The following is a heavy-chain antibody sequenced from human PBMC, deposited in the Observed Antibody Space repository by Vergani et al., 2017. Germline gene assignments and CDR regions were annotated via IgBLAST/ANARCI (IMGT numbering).Heavy chain of an antibody. CDR2: ISAYNGNT. Sequence: QVQLVQSGAEVKKPGASVKVSCKASGYTFTSYGISWVRQAPGQGLEWMGWISAYNGNTNYAQKLQGRVTMTTDTSTSTAYMELRSLRSEDTAVYYCARAGEVWITFGGVIPDSVDVWGKGTTVTVSS. CDR3: ARAGEVWITFGGVIPDSVDV. V-gene: IGHV1-18*01. D-gene: IGHD3-16*01. J-gene: IGHJ6*04. CDR1: GYTFTSYG.